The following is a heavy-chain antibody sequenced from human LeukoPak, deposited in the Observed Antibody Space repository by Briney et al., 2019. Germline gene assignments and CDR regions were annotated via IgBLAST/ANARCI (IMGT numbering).Heavy chain of an antibody. CDR2: ISGSGGST. Sequence: GGSLRLSCAASGFTFGSYAMSWVRQAPGKGLEWVSAISGSGGSTYYADSVKGRFTISRDNSKNTLYLQMSSLRAEDTAVYYCAKDPTVVVTVVDYWGQGTLVTVSS. D-gene: IGHD2-21*02. CDR3: AKDPTVVVTVVDY. J-gene: IGHJ4*02. CDR1: GFTFGSYA. V-gene: IGHV3-23*01.